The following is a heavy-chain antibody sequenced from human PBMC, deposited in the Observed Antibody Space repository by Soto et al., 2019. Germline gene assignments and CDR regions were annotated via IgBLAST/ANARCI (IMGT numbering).Heavy chain of an antibody. V-gene: IGHV3-23*01. D-gene: IGHD6-13*01. CDR1: GFTFSSHV. CDR3: AKDVTSHGPRGYSSSWYGWFDP. J-gene: IGHJ5*02. Sequence: EVQLLESGGGLVQPGGSLRLSCAASGFTFSSHVMSWVRQAPGRGLEWVAAASVRNTNTYYADSVKGRFTISRDNSKSTVYLQLDSHRVEDTAVYHCAKDVTSHGPRGYSSSWYGWFDPWGQGTLVVVSS. CDR2: ASVRNTNT.